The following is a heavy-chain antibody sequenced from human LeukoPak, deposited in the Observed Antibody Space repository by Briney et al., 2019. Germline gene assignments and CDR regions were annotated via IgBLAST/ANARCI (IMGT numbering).Heavy chain of an antibody. Sequence: LAGGSLRLSCAASGLTFDDYGMSWVRQAPGKGLEWVSGINWNGGSTGYADSVKGRFTISRDNAKNSLYLQMNSLRAEDTALYYCARRDIVVVPASILGAFDIWGQGTMVTVSS. D-gene: IGHD2-2*02. J-gene: IGHJ3*02. V-gene: IGHV3-20*04. CDR2: INWNGGST. CDR1: GLTFDDYG. CDR3: ARRDIVVVPASILGAFDI.